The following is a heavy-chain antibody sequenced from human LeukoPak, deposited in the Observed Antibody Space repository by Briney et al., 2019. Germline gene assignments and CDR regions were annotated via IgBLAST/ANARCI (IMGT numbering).Heavy chain of an antibody. CDR1: GYTFTGYY. CDR3: ARLVDSSGGGDY. V-gene: IGHV1-2*04. CDR2: INPNSGGT. Sequence: ASVTVSCKASGYTFTGYYMHWVRQAPGQGLEWMGWINPNSGGTNYAQKFQGWVTMTRDTSISTAYMELSRLRSDDTAVYYCARLVDSSGGGDYWGQGTLVTDSS. D-gene: IGHD3-22*01. J-gene: IGHJ4*02.